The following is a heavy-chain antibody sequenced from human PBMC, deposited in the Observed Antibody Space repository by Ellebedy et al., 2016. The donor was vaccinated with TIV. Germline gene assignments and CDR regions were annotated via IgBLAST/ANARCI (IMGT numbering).Heavy chain of an antibody. CDR2: ISFDGSNK. J-gene: IGHJ6*02. D-gene: IGHD6-19*01. Sequence: GGSLRLXXAASGVGYTLSRYGVSWVRLAPGKGLEWVAVISFDGSNKFYADSVKGRFTISRDNSKNTLYLQMDSLRAEDTAVYYCAKRSVPGRYYGMDVWGQGTTVTVSS. CDR3: AKRSVPGRYYGMDV. CDR1: GVGYTLSRYG. V-gene: IGHV3-30*18.